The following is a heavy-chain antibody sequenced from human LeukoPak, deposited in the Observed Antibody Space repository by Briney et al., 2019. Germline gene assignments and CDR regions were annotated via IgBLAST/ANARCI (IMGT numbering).Heavy chain of an antibody. V-gene: IGHV4-4*07. J-gene: IGHJ6*02. CDR2: IHTSGST. CDR3: AREGTDYDILTGFYYYYGMDV. CDR1: GGSISSYY. D-gene: IGHD3-9*01. Sequence: SETLSLTCTVSGGSISSYYWSWIRPPAGKGLEWIGRIHTSGSTNYKPSLKSRVTMSVDTSKNQFSLKLSSVTAADTAVYYCAREGTDYDILTGFYYYYGMDVWGQGTTVTVSS.